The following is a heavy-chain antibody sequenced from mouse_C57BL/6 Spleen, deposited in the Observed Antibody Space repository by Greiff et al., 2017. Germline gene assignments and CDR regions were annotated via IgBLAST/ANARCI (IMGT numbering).Heavy chain of an antibody. J-gene: IGHJ2*01. V-gene: IGHV1-42*01. CDR2: INPSTGGT. CDR1: GYSFTGYY. CDR3: ARYGGFYYFDY. Sequence: VQLQESGPELVKPGASVKISCKASGYSFTGYYMNWVKQSPEKSLERIGEINPSTGGTTYNQKFKAKATLTVDKSSSTAYMQLKSLTSEDSAVYYCARYGGFYYFDYWGQGTTLTVSS. D-gene: IGHD1-1*01.